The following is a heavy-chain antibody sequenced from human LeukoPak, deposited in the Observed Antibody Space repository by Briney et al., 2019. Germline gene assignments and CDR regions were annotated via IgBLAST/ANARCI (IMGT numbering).Heavy chain of an antibody. D-gene: IGHD2-15*01. CDR1: GGSISSSSYY. V-gene: IGHV4-39*07. CDR3: ARYCSGGSWWYFDY. CDR2: IYYSGST. J-gene: IGHJ4*02. Sequence: PSETLSLTCTVSGGSISSSSYYWGWIRQPPGKGLEWIGSIYYSGSTYYNPSLKSRVTISVDTSKNQFSLKLSSVTAADTAVYYCARYCSGGSWWYFDYWGQGTLVTVSS.